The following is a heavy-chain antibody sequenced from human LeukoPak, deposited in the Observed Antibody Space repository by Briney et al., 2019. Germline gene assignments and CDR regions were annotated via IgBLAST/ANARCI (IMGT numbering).Heavy chain of an antibody. CDR1: GYTFTSYG. Sequence: GASVKVSCKASGYTFTSYGISWVRQAPGRGLEWMGWINPNSGGTNYAQKFQGRVTMTRDTSISTAYMELSRLRSDDTAVYYCAMAGYDYYYYYMDVWGKGTTVTVSS. CDR2: INPNSGGT. D-gene: IGHD5-18*01. J-gene: IGHJ6*03. CDR3: AMAGYDYYYYYMDV. V-gene: IGHV1-2*02.